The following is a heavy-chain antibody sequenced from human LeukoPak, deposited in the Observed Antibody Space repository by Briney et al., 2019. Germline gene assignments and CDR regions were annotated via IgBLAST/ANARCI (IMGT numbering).Heavy chain of an antibody. D-gene: IGHD3-10*01. CDR3: ARHIITMVRGVKENWFDP. CDR1: GGSISSYY. J-gene: IGHJ5*02. V-gene: IGHV4-59*01. CDR2: IYYSGST. Sequence: SATLSLTCTVSGGSISSYYWSWIRQPPGKGLEWIGYIYYSGSTNYNPSLKSRVTISVDTSKNQFSLKLSSVTAADTAVYYCARHIITMVRGVKENWFDPWGPGNPGHRLL.